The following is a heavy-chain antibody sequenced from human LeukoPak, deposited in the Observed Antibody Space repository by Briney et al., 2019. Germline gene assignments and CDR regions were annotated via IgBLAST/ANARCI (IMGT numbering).Heavy chain of an antibody. D-gene: IGHD4-17*01. CDR2: ISISGSTI. CDR1: GFTFGTYE. V-gene: IGHV3-48*03. CDR3: ARGHTAVTRHFDF. J-gene: IGHJ4*02. Sequence: GGSLRLSCAASGFTFGTYEMNWVRQAPGKGLEWVSYISISGSTIYYADSVKGRFTISRDDAKNLLYLDMNSLRAEDTAVYYCARGHTAVTRHFDFWGQGTLVTVSS.